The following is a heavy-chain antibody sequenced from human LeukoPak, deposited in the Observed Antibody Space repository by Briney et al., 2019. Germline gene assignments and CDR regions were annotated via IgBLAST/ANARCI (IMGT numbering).Heavy chain of an antibody. J-gene: IGHJ5*02. CDR3: ARTSSTSGDVWFDP. V-gene: IGHV4-59*01. CDR2: IYYSGST. D-gene: IGHD2-2*01. CDR1: GGSISSYY. Sequence: ETLSLTCTVSGGSISSYYWSWIRQPPGKGLEGIGYIYYSGSTNYTPSLKSRVTISVDTSKNQFSLKLSSVTAADTAVYYCARTSSTSGDVWFDPWGQGTLVTVSS.